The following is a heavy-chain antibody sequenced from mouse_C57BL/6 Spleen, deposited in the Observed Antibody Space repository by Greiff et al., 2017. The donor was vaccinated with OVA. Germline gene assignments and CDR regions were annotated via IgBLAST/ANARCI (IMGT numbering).Heavy chain of an antibody. V-gene: IGHV1-52*01. CDR2: IDPSDSET. CDR1: GYTFTSYW. CDR3: ARYYSNSYAMDY. D-gene: IGHD2-5*01. J-gene: IGHJ4*01. Sequence: VKLQQPGAELVRPGSSVKLSCKASGYTFTSYWMHWVKQRPIQGLEWIGNIDPSDSETHYNQKFKDKATLTVDKSSSTAYMQLSSLTSEDSAVYYCARYYSNSYAMDYWGQGTSVTVSS.